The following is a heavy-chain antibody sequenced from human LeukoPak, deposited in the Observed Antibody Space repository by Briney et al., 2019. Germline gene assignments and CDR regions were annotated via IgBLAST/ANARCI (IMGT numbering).Heavy chain of an antibody. CDR2: TYYRSKWYN. Sequence: SQTLSLTCAISGDSVSSNSAVWNWIRQSPSGGLEWLGRTYYRSKWYNDYAVSVKSRITINPDTSKNQFSLELSSVTAADTAVYYCARATKYSSSWYHTRGAVYYFDYWGQGTLVTVSS. D-gene: IGHD6-13*01. V-gene: IGHV6-1*01. CDR3: ARATKYSSSWYHTRGAVYYFDY. CDR1: GDSVSSNSAV. J-gene: IGHJ4*02.